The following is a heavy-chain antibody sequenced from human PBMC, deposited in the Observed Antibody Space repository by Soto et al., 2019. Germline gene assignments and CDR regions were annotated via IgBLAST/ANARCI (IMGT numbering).Heavy chain of an antibody. D-gene: IGHD5-12*01. Sequence: SETLSLTCTVSGGSISSSNYYWGWIRQPPGKGLEWIGSIYYSGSTYYNPSLKSRVTISVDTSKNQFSLKLSSVTAADTAVYYCARQSPGYSGYDVYSLDYWGQGTLVTVSS. J-gene: IGHJ4*02. V-gene: IGHV4-39*01. CDR1: GGSISSSNYY. CDR3: ARQSPGYSGYDVYSLDY. CDR2: IYYSGST.